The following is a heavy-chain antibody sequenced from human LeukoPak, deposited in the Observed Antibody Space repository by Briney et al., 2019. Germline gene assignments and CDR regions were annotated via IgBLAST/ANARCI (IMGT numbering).Heavy chain of an antibody. J-gene: IGHJ4*01. CDR2: ISSSGSTI. CDR1: GFTFSK. V-gene: IGHV3-48*03. D-gene: IGHD3-10*01. Sequence: GGSLRLSCAASGFTFSKMNWVRQAPGKGLEWVSYISSSGSTIYYADSVKGRFTISRDNAKNSLYLQMNSLRAEDTAVYYCARDQAMVRGVITVDYWGHGTLVTVSS. CDR3: ARDQAMVRGVITVDY.